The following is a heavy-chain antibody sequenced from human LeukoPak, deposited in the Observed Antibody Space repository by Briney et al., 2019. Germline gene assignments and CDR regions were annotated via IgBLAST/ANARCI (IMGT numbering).Heavy chain of an antibody. Sequence: GGSLRLSSSASGFTVISNYMTWVRQAPGKGLERVSVIYSGGSTYYADSVKGRFTLSRDNSKNTLFLQMNSLRAEDTAVYYCARIDTYYYDSSGYYSAFDIWGQGTIVTVSS. CDR2: IYSGGST. CDR3: ARIDTYYYDSSGYYSAFDI. V-gene: IGHV3-66*01. J-gene: IGHJ3*02. D-gene: IGHD3-22*01. CDR1: GFTVISNY.